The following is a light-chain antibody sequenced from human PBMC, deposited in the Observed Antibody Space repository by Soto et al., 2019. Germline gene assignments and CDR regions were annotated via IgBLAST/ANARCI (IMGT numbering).Light chain of an antibody. V-gene: IGKV3-20*01. CDR1: QSVSSNN. J-gene: IGKJ2*01. CDR3: QQYGTSPYT. Sequence: EIVLTQSPGTLSLSPGERATLSCRASQSVSSNNLAWYQQKPGQAPRLLISGASIRATGIPDRFSGSGSGTDFTLTISRLEPEDFAVYSCQQYGTSPYTFGQGTKL. CDR2: GAS.